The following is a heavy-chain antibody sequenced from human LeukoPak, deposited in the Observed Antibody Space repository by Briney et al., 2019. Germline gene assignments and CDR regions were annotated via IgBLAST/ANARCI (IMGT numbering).Heavy chain of an antibody. CDR2: IYHSGST. CDR1: GGSISTHY. V-gene: IGHV4-59*11. CDR3: ARGGGYASPIGY. J-gene: IGHJ4*02. D-gene: IGHD5-12*01. Sequence: SETLSLTCTLSGGSISTHYWSWIRQPPGKGLEWIGYIYHSGSTNYNPSLKSRVTISVDTSKNQFSLKLSSVTAADTAVYYCARGGGYASPIGYWGQGALVTVSS.